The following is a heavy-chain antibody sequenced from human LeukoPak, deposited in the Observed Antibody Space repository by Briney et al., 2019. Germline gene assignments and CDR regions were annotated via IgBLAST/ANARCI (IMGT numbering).Heavy chain of an antibody. CDR2: ISYDGSNK. V-gene: IGHV3-30*18. D-gene: IGHD1-26*01. J-gene: IGHJ4*02. Sequence: GGSLRLSCAASGFTFSSYSMNWVRQAPGKGLEWVAVISYDGSNKYYADSVKGRFTISRDNSKNTLYLQMNSLRAEDTAVYYCAKDRYSGSYGRSYRGEYYFDYWGQGTLVTVSS. CDR3: AKDRYSGSYGRSYRGEYYFDY. CDR1: GFTFSSYS.